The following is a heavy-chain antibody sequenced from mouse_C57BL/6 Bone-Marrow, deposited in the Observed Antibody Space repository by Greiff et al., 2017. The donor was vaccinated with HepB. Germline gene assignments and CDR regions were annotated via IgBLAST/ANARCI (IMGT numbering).Heavy chain of an antibody. CDR2: IHPNSGST. Sequence: QVQLQQPGAELVKPGASVKLSCKASGYTFTSYWMHWVKQRPGQGLEWIGMIHPNSGSTNNNEKFKSKATLTVDKSSSTSYMQLSSLTSEDSAVYYCARSVYYGYENYAMYYWGQGTSVTGSS. D-gene: IGHD2-2*01. CDR1: GYTFTSYW. J-gene: IGHJ4*01. V-gene: IGHV1-64*01. CDR3: ARSVYYGYENYAMYY.